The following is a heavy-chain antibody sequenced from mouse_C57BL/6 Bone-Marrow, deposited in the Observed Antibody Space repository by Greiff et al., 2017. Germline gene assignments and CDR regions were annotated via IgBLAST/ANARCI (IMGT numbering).Heavy chain of an antibody. CDR1: GYTFTSYW. D-gene: IGHD1-1*01. CDR2: IYPGSGCT. V-gene: IGHV1-55*01. Sequence: QVQLQQPGAELVKPGASVKMSCKASGYTFTSYWITWVKQRPGQGLEWIGDIYPGSGCTNYNEKFKSKATLTVDKSSSTAYMQLSSLTSEDSAVXSCAGGDGSGRFAYWGQGTLVTVSA. J-gene: IGHJ3*01. CDR3: AGGDGSGRFAY.